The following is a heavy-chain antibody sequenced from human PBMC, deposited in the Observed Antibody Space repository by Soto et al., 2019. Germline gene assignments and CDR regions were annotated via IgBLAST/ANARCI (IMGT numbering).Heavy chain of an antibody. D-gene: IGHD3-10*01. J-gene: IGHJ4*02. CDR1: GFTFTSYA. CDR3: APFPPYYGSAS. V-gene: IGHV3-23*01. CDR2: IGGSGDGT. Sequence: GGSLRLSCAASGFTFTSYAMAWVRQAPGKGLEWVSGIGGSGDGTYYADSVKGRFTISRDNSKNTLYLQMNSLRAEDTAVYYCAPFPPYYGSASWRQGTLVTVSS.